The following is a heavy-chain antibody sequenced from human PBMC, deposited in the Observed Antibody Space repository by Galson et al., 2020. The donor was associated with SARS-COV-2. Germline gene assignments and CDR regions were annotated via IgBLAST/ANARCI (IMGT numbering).Heavy chain of an antibody. CDR3: VRDRGQPDSFDL. Sequence: TGGSLRLSCAASGFTFGPYWMYWVRQAPGKGLEWVSHITRDGGSTNYADSVKGRFTISRDNSRNTLYLEMNSLTAEDTAVYYCVRDRGQPDSFDLWGQGTKVIVSS. CDR1: GFTFGPYW. D-gene: IGHD3-10*01. J-gene: IGHJ3*01. V-gene: IGHV3-74*01. CDR2: ITRDGGST.